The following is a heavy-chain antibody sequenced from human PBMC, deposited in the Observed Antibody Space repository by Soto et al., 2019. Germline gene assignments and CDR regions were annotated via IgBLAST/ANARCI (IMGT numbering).Heavy chain of an antibody. CDR1: GFTFSGYG. CDR2: INSDGSRT. V-gene: IGHV3-74*01. J-gene: IGHJ4*02. Sequence: EVQLVESGGGIVQPGGSLRLSCAASGFTFSGYGMHWVRQAPGKGRVWVSRINSDGSRTSYADSAKGRFTISRDNAKNTVYLQMSSLRAEDTAVYYCARGDGDYYDGNGYLGRHWGQGTLVTVSS. CDR3: ARGDGDYYDGNGYLGRH. D-gene: IGHD3-22*01.